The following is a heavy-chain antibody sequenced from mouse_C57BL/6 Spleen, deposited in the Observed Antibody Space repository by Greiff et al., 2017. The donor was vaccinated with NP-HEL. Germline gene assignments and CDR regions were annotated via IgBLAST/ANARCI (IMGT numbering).Heavy chain of an antibody. V-gene: IGHV1-75*01. D-gene: IGHD1-1*01. CDR1: GYTFTDYY. CDR2: IFPGSGST. Sequence: QVQLQQSGPELVKPGASVKISCKASGYTFTDYYINWVKQRPGQGLGWIGWIFPGSGSTYYNEKFKGKATLTVDKSSSTAYMLLSSLTSEDSAVYFCARKELGTTGISYAMDYWGQGTSVTVSS. J-gene: IGHJ4*01. CDR3: ARKELGTTGISYAMDY.